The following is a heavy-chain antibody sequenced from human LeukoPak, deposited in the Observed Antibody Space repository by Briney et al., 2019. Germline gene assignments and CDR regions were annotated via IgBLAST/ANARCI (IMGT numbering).Heavy chain of an antibody. Sequence: SQTLSLTCAISGDSVSSNSAAWNWIRQSPSRGLEWLGRTYYRSKWYNDYAVSVKSRITINPDTSKNQFSLQLNSVTPEDTAVYYCARDIGSYDFWSGYSNYYYYMDVWGKGTTVTVSS. CDR3: ARDIGSYDFWSGYSNYYYYMDV. D-gene: IGHD3-3*01. J-gene: IGHJ6*03. CDR1: GDSVSSNSAA. V-gene: IGHV6-1*01. CDR2: TYYRSKWYN.